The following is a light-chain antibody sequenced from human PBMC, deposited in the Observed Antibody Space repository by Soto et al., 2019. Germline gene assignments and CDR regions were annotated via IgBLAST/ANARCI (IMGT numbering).Light chain of an antibody. Sequence: EIVLTQSPGTLSLSPGERATLSCRASQSVITSFLAWFQQKPGQAPRLLIYGASSRATGIPDRFSGSGSGTDFALTISRLEPEDSAVYSCQQYGMSPPYTFGQGTKLEIK. CDR2: GAS. J-gene: IGKJ2*01. CDR3: QQYGMSPPYT. V-gene: IGKV3-20*01. CDR1: QSVITSF.